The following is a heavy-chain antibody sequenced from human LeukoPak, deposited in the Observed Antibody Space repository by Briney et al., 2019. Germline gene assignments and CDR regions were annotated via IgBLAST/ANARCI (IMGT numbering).Heavy chain of an antibody. D-gene: IGHD6-13*01. CDR1: GFTFSSFG. V-gene: IGHV3-33*01. CDR3: VRGVGVSRFNYLDS. J-gene: IGHJ4*02. Sequence: PGGSLRLSCAASGFTFSSFGMHWVRQAPGKGLEWVAVIWYDASNKYYADSVKGRFTISRDNSKNTLYLQMYSLRDDDTAVYYCVRGVGVSRFNYLDSWGQGTLVIVSS. CDR2: IWYDASNK.